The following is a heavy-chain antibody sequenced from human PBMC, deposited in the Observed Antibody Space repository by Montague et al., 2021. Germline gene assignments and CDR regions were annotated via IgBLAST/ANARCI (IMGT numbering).Heavy chain of an antibody. CDR1: GDSVSTNNAA. CDR2: TYYRSTWYT. D-gene: IGHD3-10*01. J-gene: IGHJ4*02. Sequence: CAISGDSVSTNNAAWNWIRESPSRGLEWLGRTYYRSTWYTDYAVPVKGRIAINPDTSKNQFSLQLNSVTPEDTAVYYCAREGVGDLLFSFDSWGQGTLVTVSS. V-gene: IGHV6-1*01. CDR3: AREGVGDLLFSFDS.